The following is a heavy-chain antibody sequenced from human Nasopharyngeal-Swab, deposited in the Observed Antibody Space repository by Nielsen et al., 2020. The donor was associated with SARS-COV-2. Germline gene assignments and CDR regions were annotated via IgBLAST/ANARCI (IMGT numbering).Heavy chain of an antibody. CDR3: ARYDDYYDSSGYAY. D-gene: IGHD3-22*01. V-gene: IGHV3-11*06. CDR1: GFTFSDYY. J-gene: IGHJ4*02. CDR2: ISSSSSYT. Sequence: GESLKISCAASGFTFSDYYMSWIRQAPGKGLEWVSYISSSSSYTNYADSVKGRFTISRDNAKNSLYLQMNSLRAEDTAVYYCARYDDYYDSSGYAYWGQGTLVTVSS.